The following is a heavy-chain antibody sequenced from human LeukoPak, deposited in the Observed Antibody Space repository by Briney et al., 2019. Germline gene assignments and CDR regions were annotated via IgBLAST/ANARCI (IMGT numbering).Heavy chain of an antibody. V-gene: IGHV3-30*02. J-gene: IGHJ4*02. D-gene: IGHD1-26*01. CDR3: ARSLIVGATIGY. Sequence: PGGSLRLSCAASGFTFSSYGMHWVRQAPGKGLEWVAFIRYDGSNKYYADSVKGRFTISRDNSKNTLYLQMNSLRSDDTAVYYCARSLIVGATIGYWGQGTLVTVSS. CDR2: IRYDGSNK. CDR1: GFTFSSYG.